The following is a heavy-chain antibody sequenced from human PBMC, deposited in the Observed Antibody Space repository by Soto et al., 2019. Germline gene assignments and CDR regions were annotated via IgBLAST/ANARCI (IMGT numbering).Heavy chain of an antibody. J-gene: IGHJ4*02. V-gene: IGHV6-1*01. Sequence: HVQLQQSGPGLVKPSQTLSLSCAISGDSVSSNTTAWNWIRQSPSRGIEWLGRTYYDSKWYTDYAESVKSRMTINADTSKNHFSLNLKSVTPEDTALYYCAGNYYGSGSYYSSFDYWGQGTLVTVSS. D-gene: IGHD3-10*01. CDR3: AGNYYGSGSYYSSFDY. CDR2: TYYDSKWYT. CDR1: GDSVSSNTTA.